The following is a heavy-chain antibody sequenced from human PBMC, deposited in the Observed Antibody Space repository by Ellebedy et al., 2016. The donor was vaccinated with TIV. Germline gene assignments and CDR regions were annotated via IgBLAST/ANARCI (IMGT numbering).Heavy chain of an antibody. Sequence: GGSLRLSXAVSGLTFSSYWMHWVRQAPGKGLVWVSRINSDGSSTSYADSVKGRFTISRDNAKNTLYLQMNSLRAEDTAVYYCARVRVSEVRGVIINYYYYYGMDVWGQGTTVTVSS. D-gene: IGHD3-10*01. J-gene: IGHJ6*02. CDR2: INSDGSST. CDR3: ARVRVSEVRGVIINYYYYYGMDV. V-gene: IGHV3-74*01. CDR1: GLTFSSYW.